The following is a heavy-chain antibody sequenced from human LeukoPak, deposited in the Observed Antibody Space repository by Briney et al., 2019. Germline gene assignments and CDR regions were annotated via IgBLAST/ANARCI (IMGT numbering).Heavy chain of an antibody. CDR1: GFTFSSYA. V-gene: IGHV3-23*01. D-gene: IGHD4-17*01. J-gene: IGHJ6*02. Sequence: GGSLRLSCAASGFTFSSYAMSWVRQAPGKGLEWVSAISGSGGSTYYADSVKGRFTISRDNSKNTLYLQMNSLRAEDTAVYYCANDYGDYELDCYYGMDVWGQGTTVTVSS. CDR2: ISGSGGST. CDR3: ANDYGDYELDCYYGMDV.